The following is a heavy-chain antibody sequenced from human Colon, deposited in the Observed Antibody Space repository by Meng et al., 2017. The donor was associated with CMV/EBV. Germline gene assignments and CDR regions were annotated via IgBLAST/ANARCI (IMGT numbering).Heavy chain of an antibody. CDR1: GFTVSSNY. V-gene: IGHV3-53*01. Sequence: ETLSLTCAASGFTVSSNYMSWVRQAPGKGLEWVSVIYSGGSTYYADSVKGRFTISRDNSKNTLYLQMNSLRAEDTAVYYCARANRPIAARPQDYYYYGMDVWGQGTTVTVSS. CDR3: ARANRPIAARPQDYYYYGMDV. D-gene: IGHD6-6*01. CDR2: IYSGGST. J-gene: IGHJ6*02.